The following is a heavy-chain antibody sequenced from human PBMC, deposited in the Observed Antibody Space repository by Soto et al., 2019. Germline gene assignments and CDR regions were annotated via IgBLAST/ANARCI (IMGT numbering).Heavy chain of an antibody. CDR1: SGSISSDAYS. Sequence: LSLTCAVSSGSISSDAYSWSWIRQSSGKGLEWIGYFYYTGNTYYNPSLKSRVTISVDTSKNQFSLKLSSATAADTAVYYCARGGFQLLPDYWGQGTLVTVSS. CDR3: ARGGFQLLPDY. D-gene: IGHD2-2*01. V-gene: IGHV4-30-2*06. J-gene: IGHJ4*02. CDR2: FYYTGNT.